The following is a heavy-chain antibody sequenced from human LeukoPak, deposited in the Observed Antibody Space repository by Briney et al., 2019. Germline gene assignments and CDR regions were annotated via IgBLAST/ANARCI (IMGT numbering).Heavy chain of an antibody. Sequence: SVKVSCKASGGTFSSYAISWVRQAPGQGLEWMGGIIPIFGTANYAQKFQGRVTITTDESTSTAYMELSGLRSEDTAVYYCARGEVATMTYYYYYMDVWGKGTTVTVSS. CDR3: ARGEVATMTYYYYYMDV. V-gene: IGHV1-69*05. CDR2: IIPIFGTA. CDR1: GGTFSSYA. J-gene: IGHJ6*03. D-gene: IGHD5-12*01.